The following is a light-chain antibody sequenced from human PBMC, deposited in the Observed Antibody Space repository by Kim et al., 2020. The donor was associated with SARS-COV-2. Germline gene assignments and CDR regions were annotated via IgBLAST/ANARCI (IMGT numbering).Light chain of an antibody. J-gene: IGKJ4*01. Sequence: ASVGDSVTITCRASQGISNHLAWFQLKPGKVPKRLIYAASSLQSGVPSRFSGSGSGTEFTLTISSLQAEDSATYCCLQHDSYPLTFGGGTKVDIK. CDR3: LQHDSYPLT. V-gene: IGKV1-17*03. CDR2: AAS. CDR1: QGISNH.